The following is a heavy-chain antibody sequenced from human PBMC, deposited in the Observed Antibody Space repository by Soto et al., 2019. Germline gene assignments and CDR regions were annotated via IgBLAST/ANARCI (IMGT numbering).Heavy chain of an antibody. CDR2: ISAYNGNT. CDR1: GYTFTSYG. V-gene: IGHV1-18*01. Sequence: ASVKVSCKASGYTFTSYGISWVRQAPGQGLEWMGWISAYNGNTNYAQKLQGRVTVTTDTSTSTAYMELRSLRSDDTAVYYCARDPVCGWYSPLNKYYYYGMDVWGQGTTVTVSS. D-gene: IGHD6-19*01. J-gene: IGHJ6*02. CDR3: ARDPVCGWYSPLNKYYYYGMDV.